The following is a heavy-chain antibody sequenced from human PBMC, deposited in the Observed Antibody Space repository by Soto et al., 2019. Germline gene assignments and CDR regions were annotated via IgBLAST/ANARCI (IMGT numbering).Heavy chain of an antibody. CDR1: GLKYTDFA. D-gene: IGHD3-22*01. CDR2: ISYDGSDK. CDR3: ARRAWDSYYAIDV. V-gene: IGHV3-30*09. Sequence: VQLVESGGGEVQPGRSLRLSCAASGLKYTDFALHWVRQAPGKGLEWVAIISYDGSDKYYADSVKGRFVISRDNPKNTLYLEMNSLRPEDTAVYFCARRAWDSYYAIDVWGQGTTVTVFS. J-gene: IGHJ6*02.